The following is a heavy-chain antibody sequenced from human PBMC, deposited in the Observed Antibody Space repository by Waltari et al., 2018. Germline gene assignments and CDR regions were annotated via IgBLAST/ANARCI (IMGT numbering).Heavy chain of an antibody. CDR2: ISITGSTI. J-gene: IGHJ4*02. Sequence: EVQLVGSGGGLVQAGGSLRLSCVTSGFTFSSYSMNWVRQAPGKGLECVSYISITGSTIYYAESVKGRFTISRDNAKNSLFLQMNSLRPEDTAIYYCFSTAAIDYWGQGTLVTVSS. V-gene: IGHV3-48*04. CDR3: FSTAAIDY. D-gene: IGHD2-15*01. CDR1: GFTFSSYS.